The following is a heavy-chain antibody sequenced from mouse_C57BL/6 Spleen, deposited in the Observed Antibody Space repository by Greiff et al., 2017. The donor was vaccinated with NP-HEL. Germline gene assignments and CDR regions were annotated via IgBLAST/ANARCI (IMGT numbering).Heavy chain of an antibody. Sequence: EVQVVESGGGLVQPGGSMKLSCAASGFTFSDAWMDWVRQSPEKGLEWVAEIRNKANNHATYYAESVKGRFTISRDDSKSSVYLQMNSLRAEDTGIYYCTRGYYGSSIYYYAMDYWGQGTSVTVSS. V-gene: IGHV6-6*01. CDR1: GFTFSDAW. CDR2: IRNKANNHAT. CDR3: TRGYYGSSIYYYAMDY. D-gene: IGHD1-1*01. J-gene: IGHJ4*01.